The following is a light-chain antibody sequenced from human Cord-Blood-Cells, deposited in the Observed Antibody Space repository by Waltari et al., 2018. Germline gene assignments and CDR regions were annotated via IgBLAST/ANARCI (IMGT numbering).Light chain of an antibody. Sequence: QPALTQPASVSGSPGPSITISCPGTRSDGGGYNHASWYQHHPGKAPTLMIYAVSNRPSGVSNRFSGSKSGNTASLTISGLQAEDEADYYCSSYTSSSTPYVFGTGTKVTVL. CDR1: RSDGGGYNH. J-gene: IGLJ1*01. CDR3: SSYTSSSTPYV. CDR2: AVS. V-gene: IGLV2-14*03.